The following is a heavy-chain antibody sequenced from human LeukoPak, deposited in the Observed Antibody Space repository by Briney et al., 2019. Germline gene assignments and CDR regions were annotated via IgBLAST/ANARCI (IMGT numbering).Heavy chain of an antibody. D-gene: IGHD3-22*01. CDR2: ISSSGSTI. CDR3: ARVILYYYMDV. CDR1: GFTVFNYW. V-gene: IGHV3-48*04. J-gene: IGHJ6*03. Sequence: GGSLRLSCAASGFTVFNYWMSWVRQAPGKGLEWVSYISSSGSTIYYADSVKGRFTISRDNAKNSLYLQMNSLRAEDTAVYYCARVILYYYMDVWGKGTTVTVSS.